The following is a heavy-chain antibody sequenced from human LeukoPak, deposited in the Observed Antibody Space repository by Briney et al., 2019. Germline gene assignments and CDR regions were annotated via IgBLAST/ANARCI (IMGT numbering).Heavy chain of an antibody. J-gene: IGHJ4*02. D-gene: IGHD1-7*01. CDR2: INHSRST. V-gene: IGHV4-34*01. CDR1: GGSFSDYY. Sequence: SETLSLTCAVYGGSFSDYYWSWIRQPPGKGLEWIGEINHSRSTNYNPSLKSRVTISVDTSKNQFSLKVTSVTAADTAVYYCAGWDYQHEPHFDYWGQGTLVTVSS. CDR3: AGWDYQHEPHFDY.